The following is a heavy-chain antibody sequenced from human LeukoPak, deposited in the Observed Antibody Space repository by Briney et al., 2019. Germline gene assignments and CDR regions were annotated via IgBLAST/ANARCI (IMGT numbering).Heavy chain of an antibody. D-gene: IGHD3-10*01. J-gene: IGHJ5*02. Sequence: ASVKVSCKASGYTSTSNAMNWVRQAPGQGLEWMGWINTKTGNPTYAQGFTGRFVFSLDTSVSTAYLQISSLKAEDTALYYCARPGPDSDTLNVLLWFGESSAHLNWFDPWGQGTLVTVSS. V-gene: IGHV7-4-1*02. CDR2: INTKTGNP. CDR1: GYTSTSNA. CDR3: ARPGPDSDTLNVLLWFGESSAHLNWFDP.